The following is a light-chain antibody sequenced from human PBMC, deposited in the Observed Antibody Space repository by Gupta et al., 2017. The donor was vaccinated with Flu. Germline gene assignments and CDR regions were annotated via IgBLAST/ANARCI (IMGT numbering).Light chain of an antibody. J-gene: IGLJ3*02. CDR3: QSYDSSLSGWV. CDR1: SFNIGAGYD. V-gene: IGLV1-40*01. CDR2: RDT. Sequence: SDLTHPPSASGAPGQSVTFTCTGSSFNIGAGYDVPWYKQLPGTAPKLLISRDTNRPSGVPGRFSGSKSGTSASLAIAGLQADDEADYYCQSYDSSLSGWVFGGGTKLTVL.